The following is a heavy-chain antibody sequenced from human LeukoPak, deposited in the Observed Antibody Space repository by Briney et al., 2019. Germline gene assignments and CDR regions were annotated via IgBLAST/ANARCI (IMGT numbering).Heavy chain of an antibody. CDR3: ARENWNYKFGYYYYMDV. D-gene: IGHD1-7*01. Sequence: GGSLRLSCAASGFTFSNYWMSWVRQAPGNGPEWVANIKEDESEKNYVDSVKGRFTISRDSAKNSLYLQMNSLRAEDTAVYYCARENWNYKFGYYYYMDVWGKGTTATVSS. CDR1: GFTFSNYW. CDR2: IKEDESEK. J-gene: IGHJ6*03. V-gene: IGHV3-7*01.